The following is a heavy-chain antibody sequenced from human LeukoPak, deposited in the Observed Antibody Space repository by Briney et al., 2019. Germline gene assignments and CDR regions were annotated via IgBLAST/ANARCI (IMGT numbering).Heavy chain of an antibody. D-gene: IGHD1-26*01. CDR3: ARRRYSGSPNWLDP. J-gene: IGHJ5*02. CDR1: GHSFTNHW. CDR2: INLGDSDT. V-gene: IGHV5-51*01. Sequence: GESLKISCEASGHSFTNHWIGWVRQMPGKGLEWMGIINLGDSDTKYSPSFQGQVTISLDKSISTAYLQWRSLKASDTAMYYSARRRYSGSPNWLDPWGQGTLVTVSS.